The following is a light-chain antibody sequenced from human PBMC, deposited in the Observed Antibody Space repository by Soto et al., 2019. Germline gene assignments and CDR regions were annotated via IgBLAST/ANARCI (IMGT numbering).Light chain of an antibody. Sequence: EIVMTQSPATLSVSPGERATLSCRASQSVSSNLAWYQQKLGQAPRLLIYGASSKASGIPDRFSGSGSGTDFTLTISRLEPEDFAVYYCQQYGSSPRSFGQGTKVDIK. J-gene: IGKJ1*01. CDR1: QSVSSN. CDR3: QQYGSSPRS. V-gene: IGKV3-20*01. CDR2: GAS.